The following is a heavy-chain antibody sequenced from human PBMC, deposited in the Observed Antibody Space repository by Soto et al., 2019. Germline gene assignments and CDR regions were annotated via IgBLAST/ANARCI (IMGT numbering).Heavy chain of an antibody. CDR3: AREKEQLLVHYYYYGMDV. CDR1: GFTFSSYS. J-gene: IGHJ6*02. Sequence: EVQLVESGGGLVQPGGSLRLSCAASGFTFSSYSMNWVRQAPGMGLEWVSYISSSSSTIYYADSVKGRFTISRDNAKNSLYLQMNSLRAEVTAVYYCAREKEQLLVHYYYYGMDVWGQGTTVTVSS. CDR2: ISSSSSTI. V-gene: IGHV3-48*01. D-gene: IGHD6-19*01.